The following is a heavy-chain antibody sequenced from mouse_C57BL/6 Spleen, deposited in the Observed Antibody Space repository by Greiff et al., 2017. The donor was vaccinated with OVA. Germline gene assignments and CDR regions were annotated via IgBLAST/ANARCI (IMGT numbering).Heavy chain of an antibody. V-gene: IGHV5-9-1*02. CDR2: ISSGGDYI. CDR3: TRGGLGGYFDV. D-gene: IGHD3-1*01. J-gene: IGHJ1*03. CDR1: GFTFSSYA. Sequence: DVMLVESGEGLVKPGGSLKLSCAASGFTFSSYAMSWVRQTPEKRLEWVAYISSGGDYIYYADTVKGRFTISRDNARNTLYLQMSSLKSEDTAMYYCTRGGLGGYFDVWGTGTTVTVSS.